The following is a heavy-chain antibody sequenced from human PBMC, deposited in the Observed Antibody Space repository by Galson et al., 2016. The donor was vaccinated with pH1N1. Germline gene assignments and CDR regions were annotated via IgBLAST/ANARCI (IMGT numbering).Heavy chain of an antibody. CDR3: ARESLEWLIISGHRVELNWFDS. CDR1: GGSISSDSDY. J-gene: IGHJ5*01. Sequence: TLSLTCTVSGGSISSDSDYWTWIRQPAGKGLEWIGRVSGTGTTNYNPSLKSRVTISIDTSKNQFSLKMASVTAADTAVYFCARESLEWLIISGHRVELNWFDSWGQGTLVTVSP. D-gene: IGHD3-3*01. CDR2: VSGTGTT. V-gene: IGHV4-61*02.